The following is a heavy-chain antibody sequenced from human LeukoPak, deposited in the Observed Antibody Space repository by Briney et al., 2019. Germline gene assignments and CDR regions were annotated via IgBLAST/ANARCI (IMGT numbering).Heavy chain of an antibody. J-gene: IGHJ3*02. CDR1: GFTFSSYS. Sequence: PGGSLRLSCAASGFTFSSYSMNWVRQVPGKGLEWVSSISSSSSYIYYADSVKGRFTISRDNAKNSLYLQMNSLRAEDTAVYYCARAFGGGRWGVFGNGGYDAFDIWGQGTMVTVSS. D-gene: IGHD2-21*01. CDR3: ARAFGGGRWGVFGNGGYDAFDI. CDR2: ISSSSSYI. V-gene: IGHV3-21*01.